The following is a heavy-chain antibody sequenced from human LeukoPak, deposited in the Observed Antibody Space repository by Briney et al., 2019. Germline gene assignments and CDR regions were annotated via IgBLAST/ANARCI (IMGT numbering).Heavy chain of an antibody. CDR3: ARLYGNFQNYYDY. CDR2: IYYSGST. J-gene: IGHJ4*02. D-gene: IGHD1-7*01. Sequence: PSETLSLTCTVSGGSISSSSYYWGWIRQPPGKGLEWIGSIYYSGSTFYNPSLKSRVTISVDTSKNQFSLKLRSVTAADTAMFYCARLYGNFQNYYDYWGQGTLVAVSS. CDR1: GGSISSSSYY. V-gene: IGHV4-39*07.